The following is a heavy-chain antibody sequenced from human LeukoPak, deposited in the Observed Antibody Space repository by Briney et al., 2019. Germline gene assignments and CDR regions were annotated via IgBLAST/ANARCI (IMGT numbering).Heavy chain of an antibody. Sequence: PGGSLRLSCAASGFTFSSYAMSWVRQAPGKGLEWVSSISSSSSYIYYADSVKGRFTISRDNAKNSLYLQMNSLRAEDTAVYYCARAESSYYYYYGMDVWGQGTTVTVSS. CDR1: GFTFSSYA. J-gene: IGHJ6*02. CDR2: ISSSSSYI. CDR3: ARAESSYYYYYGMDV. D-gene: IGHD3-10*01. V-gene: IGHV3-21*01.